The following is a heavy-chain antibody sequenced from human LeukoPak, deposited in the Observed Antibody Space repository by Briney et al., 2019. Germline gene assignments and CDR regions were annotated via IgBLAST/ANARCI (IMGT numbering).Heavy chain of an antibody. V-gene: IGHV5-51*01. Sequence: GEPLKISCKASAYIFTTYWIGWVRQMPAKGLEWMGIIYPGDSDTRYSPSFQGQVTISADKSISTAYLQWSSLKASDAAIYYCASPEDGYNSLGDAFHFGGQGTMVTVSS. CDR2: IYPGDSDT. CDR3: ASPEDGYNSLGDAFHF. CDR1: AYIFTTYW. J-gene: IGHJ3*01. D-gene: IGHD5-24*01.